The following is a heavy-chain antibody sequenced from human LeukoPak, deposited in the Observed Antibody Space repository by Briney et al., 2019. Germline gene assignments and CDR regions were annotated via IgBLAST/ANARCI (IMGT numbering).Heavy chain of an antibody. J-gene: IGHJ4*02. V-gene: IGHV3-23*01. CDR1: GFAFSSYA. CDR2: ITEDEDN. CDR3: AKVDYWSPENYFDS. Sequence: GGSLRLSCAASGFAFSSYAMSWVRQAPGKGLEWVSVITEDEDNYYADPVKGRFTIPKENSQNTVFLQINSLRVEDTAVYYCAKVDYWSPENYFDSWGQGTLVTVSS. D-gene: IGHD1-1*01.